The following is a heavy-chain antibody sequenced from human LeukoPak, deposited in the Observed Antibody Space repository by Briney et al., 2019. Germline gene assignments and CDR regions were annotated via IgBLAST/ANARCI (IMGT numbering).Heavy chain of an antibody. J-gene: IGHJ6*02. Sequence: GGSLRLSCAVSGLTFSSSWMDWVRQAPGKGLEWLSYISNTGGTVFYADSVMGRFTVSRDNAKRSLYLQIKSLRDDDTAVYHCALGTINKDYYFGMDVWGQGTTVTVSS. CDR1: GLTFSSSW. V-gene: IGHV3-48*02. CDR2: ISNTGGTV. D-gene: IGHD2-8*01. CDR3: ALGTINKDYYFGMDV.